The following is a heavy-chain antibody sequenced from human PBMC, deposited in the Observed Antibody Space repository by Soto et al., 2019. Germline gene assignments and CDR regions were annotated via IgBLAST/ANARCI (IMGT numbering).Heavy chain of an antibody. CDR3: ARRRGVVKEGYYYYYYGTDV. Sequence: ASVKVSCKASGYTFTSYGISWVRQAPGQGLEWMGWISAYNGNTNYAQKLQGRVTMTTDTSTSTAYMELRSLRSDDTAVYYCARRRGVVKEGYYYYYYGTDVRGPGTTVTVSS. V-gene: IGHV1-18*04. D-gene: IGHD2-15*01. CDR1: GYTFTSYG. J-gene: IGHJ6*02. CDR2: ISAYNGNT.